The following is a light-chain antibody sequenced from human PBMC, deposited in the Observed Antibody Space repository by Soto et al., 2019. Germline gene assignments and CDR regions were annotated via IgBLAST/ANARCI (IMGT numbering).Light chain of an antibody. CDR1: QSVSSY. Sequence: EIVLTQSPATLSLSPGERATLSCRASQSVSSYLAWYQQKPGQAPRLLIYDASNRATGIPARFSGSGSGTDFTLTISSLEPEDFAVYYCQQRSNPIFGGGTKVEIK. J-gene: IGKJ4*01. CDR3: QQRSNPI. CDR2: DAS. V-gene: IGKV3-11*01.